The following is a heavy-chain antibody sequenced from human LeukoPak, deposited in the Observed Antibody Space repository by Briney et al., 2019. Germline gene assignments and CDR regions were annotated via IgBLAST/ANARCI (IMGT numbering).Heavy chain of an antibody. CDR2: INHSGST. V-gene: IGHV4-34*01. CDR3: ARHDNCYVSSGPFDS. J-gene: IGHJ4*02. D-gene: IGHD3-22*01. Sequence: SETLSLTCAVYGGSFSGYYWSWIRQPPGKGLEWIGEINHSGSTNYTPSLKSRVTISVDTSKNHFSLKLRSVTAADTAVYYCARHDNCYVSSGPFDSWGQGTLVTVSS. CDR1: GGSFSGYY.